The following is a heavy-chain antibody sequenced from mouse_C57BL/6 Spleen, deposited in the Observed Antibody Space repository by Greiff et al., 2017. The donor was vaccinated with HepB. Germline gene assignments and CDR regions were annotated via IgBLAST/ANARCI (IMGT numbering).Heavy chain of an antibody. CDR1: GFTFSDYY. CDR2: ISNGGGST. D-gene: IGHD2-5*01. Sequence: DVKLVESGGGLVQPGGSLKLSCAASGFTFSDYYMYWVRQTPEKRLEWVAYISNGGGSTYYPDTVKGRFTISRDNAKNTLYLQMSRLKSEDTAMYYCARDSNCAYWGQGTLVTVSA. CDR3: ARDSNCAY. V-gene: IGHV5-12*01. J-gene: IGHJ3*01.